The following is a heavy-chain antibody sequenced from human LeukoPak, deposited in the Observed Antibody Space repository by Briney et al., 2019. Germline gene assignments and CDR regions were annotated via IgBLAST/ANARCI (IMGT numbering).Heavy chain of an antibody. CDR3: ARDRSIAVAGDGGYWFDP. CDR1: RYTFTGYY. Sequence: ASVKVSCQASRYTFTGYYMYWVRQAAGQGVEGMGWINTKSGGTNYAQNFQGRVTLTRDTSITTAYMDLSRLRSDDTAVYYCARDRSIAVAGDGGYWFDPWGQGTLVTVSS. V-gene: IGHV1-2*02. CDR2: INTKSGGT. J-gene: IGHJ5*02. D-gene: IGHD6-19*01.